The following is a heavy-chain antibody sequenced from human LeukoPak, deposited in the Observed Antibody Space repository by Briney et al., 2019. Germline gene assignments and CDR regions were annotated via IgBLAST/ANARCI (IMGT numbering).Heavy chain of an antibody. CDR2: ISNNGGST. D-gene: IGHD3-22*01. Sequence: GGSLRLSCAASGFTFSAYTMQWVRQAPGKGLEYVSAISNNGGSTYYANSVKGRFTISRDNSKNTLYLQMNSLRAEDTAVYYCARDPWDDSSLWGQGTLVTVSS. J-gene: IGHJ4*02. V-gene: IGHV3-64*01. CDR1: GFTFSAYT. CDR3: ARDPWDDSSL.